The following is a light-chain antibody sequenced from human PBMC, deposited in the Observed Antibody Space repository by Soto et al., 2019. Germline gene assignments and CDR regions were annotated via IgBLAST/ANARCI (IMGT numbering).Light chain of an antibody. V-gene: IGLV4-69*01. CDR3: QTWGAGSWV. J-gene: IGLJ3*02. CDR2: VKSDGSH. Sequence: QPVLTQSPSASASLGASVKLTCTLNSAYSSHAIAWHQQQPEKGPRYLMKVKSDGSHTKGDGIPDRFSGSSSGAERYLIISSLQSEDEADYHCQTWGAGSWVFGGGTKVTVL. CDR1: SAYSSHA.